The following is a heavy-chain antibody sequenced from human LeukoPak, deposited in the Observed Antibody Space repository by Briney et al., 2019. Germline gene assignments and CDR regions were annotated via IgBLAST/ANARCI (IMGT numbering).Heavy chain of an antibody. CDR2: IYPGDSDT. CDR3: ARAYYYDSSGSSEGSAFDI. CDR1: GYSFTSYW. D-gene: IGHD3-22*01. V-gene: IGHV5-51*01. J-gene: IGHJ3*02. Sequence: GESLKISCKGSGYSFTSYWIGWVRQMPGKGLEWMGIIYPGDSDTRYSPSFQGQVTISADKSISTAYLQWSSLKASDTALYHCARAYYYDSSGSSEGSAFDIWGQGTMVTVSS.